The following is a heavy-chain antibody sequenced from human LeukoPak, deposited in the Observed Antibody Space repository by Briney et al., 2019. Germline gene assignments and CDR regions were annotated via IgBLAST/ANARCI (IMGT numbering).Heavy chain of an antibody. J-gene: IGHJ1*01. CDR3: AGDQWLALQH. Sequence: PGRSLRLSCAASGFTFSSYAMHWVRQAPGKGLEWVAVISYDGSNKYYADSVKGRFTISRDNSKNTLYLQMNSLRAEDTAVYYCAGDQWLALQHWGQGTLVTVSS. D-gene: IGHD6-19*01. V-gene: IGHV3-30*04. CDR1: GFTFSSYA. CDR2: ISYDGSNK.